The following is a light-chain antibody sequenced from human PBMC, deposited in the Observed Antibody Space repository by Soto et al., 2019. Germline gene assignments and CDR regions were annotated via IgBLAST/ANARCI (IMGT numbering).Light chain of an antibody. Sequence: DIQMTQSPSSRSASVGQTVTITCRASQSISVHLNWYQQKPGKVPKLLIYAASNLQSGVPSRFSGSGSETDFALTISSLQPEDFATYYCQQSYITPYTFGQGTKLEIK. CDR1: QSISVH. CDR3: QQSYITPYT. J-gene: IGKJ2*01. CDR2: AAS. V-gene: IGKV1-39*01.